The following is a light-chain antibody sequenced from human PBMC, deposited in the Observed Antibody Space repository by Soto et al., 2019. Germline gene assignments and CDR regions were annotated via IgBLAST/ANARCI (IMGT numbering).Light chain of an antibody. CDR3: SSWDASLNGYV. Sequence: QSVLTQPPSASGTPGQRVTISCSGSSSNIGSKTVNWYQQLPGTVPKLLIYNSYQRPSGVPDRFSASKSGTSASLAISGLQSEDEADYYCSSWDASLNGYVFGPGTKVTVL. CDR2: NSY. V-gene: IGLV1-44*01. J-gene: IGLJ1*01. CDR1: SSNIGSKT.